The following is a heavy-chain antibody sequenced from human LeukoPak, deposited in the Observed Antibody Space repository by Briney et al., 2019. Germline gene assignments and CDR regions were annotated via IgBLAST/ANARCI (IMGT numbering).Heavy chain of an antibody. J-gene: IGHJ4*02. D-gene: IGHD6-13*01. V-gene: IGHV4-4*07. Sequence: LETLSLTCTVSGGSISSYYWSWIRQPAGKGLEWIGRISPSGNTNYNPSLKSRVTMSVHTSKNQFSLKLTSVTAADTAVYYCARGPRYSFYWGQGTLVSVSS. CDR2: ISPSGNT. CDR3: ARGPRYSFY. CDR1: GGSISSYY.